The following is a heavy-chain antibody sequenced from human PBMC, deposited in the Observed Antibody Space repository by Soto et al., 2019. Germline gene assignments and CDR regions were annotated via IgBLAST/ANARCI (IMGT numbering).Heavy chain of an antibody. D-gene: IGHD3-3*01. Sequence: GASVKVSCKASGYSFTSYGISWVRQAPGQGLEWMGWISAYNGNTNYAQKLQGRVTMTTDTSTSTAYMELRSLRSDDTAVYYCARDLDALITYYDFWSGYFTRGPQNNWFDPWGQGTLLTVSS. V-gene: IGHV1-18*01. J-gene: IGHJ5*02. CDR2: ISAYNGNT. CDR1: GYSFTSYG. CDR3: ARDLDALITYYDFWSGYFTRGPQNNWFDP.